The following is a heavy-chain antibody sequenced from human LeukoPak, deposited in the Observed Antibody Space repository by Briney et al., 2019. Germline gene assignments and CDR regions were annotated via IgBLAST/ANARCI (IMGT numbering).Heavy chain of an antibody. CDR1: GFRFEDFT. J-gene: IGHJ6*04. CDR2: ISWDGGST. V-gene: IGHV3-43*01. CDR3: AELGITMIGGV. D-gene: IGHD3-10*02. Sequence: PGGSLRLSCAASGFRFEDFTTHWVRHAPGKGLEWVSLISWDGGSTYYADSVKGRFTISRDNSKNSLYLQMNSLRAEDTAVYYCAELGITMIGGVWGKGTTVTISS.